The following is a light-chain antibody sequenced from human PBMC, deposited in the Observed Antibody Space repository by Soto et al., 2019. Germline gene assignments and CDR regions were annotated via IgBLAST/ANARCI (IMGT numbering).Light chain of an antibody. CDR1: QTIGTY. CDR2: VAS. J-gene: IGKJ3*01. V-gene: IGKV1-39*01. Sequence: DIQMTQSPSSLSASVGDRVTITCRASQTIGTYLNWYQQTPGKAPKLLIYVASSLQSGVPSRFSGRGSGTDFILTISSLQPEDFATYYCQQSFTTPFTFGPGTKVDIK. CDR3: QQSFTTPFT.